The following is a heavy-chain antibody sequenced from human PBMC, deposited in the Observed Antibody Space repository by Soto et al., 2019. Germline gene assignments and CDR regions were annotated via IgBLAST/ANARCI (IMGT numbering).Heavy chain of an antibody. Sequence: EAQLVESGGGLVKPGGSLRLSCATSGLTFNNAWMNWVRQAPGKGLEWVGRIKSKSDGGTTDYAAPVKGRFTISRDDSKNTLYLQMFSLRTEDTAVYYCISSGYTSGWYAFDYWGQGTLVTVSS. CDR1: GLTFNNAW. D-gene: IGHD6-19*01. J-gene: IGHJ4*02. V-gene: IGHV3-15*07. CDR3: ISSGYTSGWYAFDY. CDR2: IKSKSDGGTT.